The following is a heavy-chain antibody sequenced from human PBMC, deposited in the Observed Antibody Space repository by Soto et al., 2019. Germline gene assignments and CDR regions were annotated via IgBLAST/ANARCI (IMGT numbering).Heavy chain of an antibody. Sequence: QITLNESGPTQVKPRQTLTLTCTFSGFSLTTSGVGVGWIRQSPGKAPEWLALIYWDDDKRYSPSPKIRLTITKDTSKNQVVLTMADLDPADTATYYCAHRVLRTVFGLVTTTAIYFDFWGQGTPVAVSS. CDR1: GFSLTTSGVG. D-gene: IGHD3-3*01. CDR2: IYWDDDK. J-gene: IGHJ4*02. V-gene: IGHV2-5*02. CDR3: AHRVLRTVFGLVTTTAIYFDF.